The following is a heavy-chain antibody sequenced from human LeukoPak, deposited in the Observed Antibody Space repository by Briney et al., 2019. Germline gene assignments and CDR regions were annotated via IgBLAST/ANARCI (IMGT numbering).Heavy chain of an antibody. V-gene: IGHV3-7*01. CDR1: GFTFGRFW. D-gene: IGHD6-19*01. J-gene: IGHJ2*01. CDR3: ARASSSGWYWSQIPWYFDL. Sequence: QPGESLRLSCEASGFTFGRFWMNWVRQAPGKGLEWVANIKGDGSEKYYVDSVKGRFTISRDNAKNSLYLQMNSLRAEDTAVYYCARASSSGWYWSQIPWYFDLWGRGTLVTVSS. CDR2: IKGDGSEK.